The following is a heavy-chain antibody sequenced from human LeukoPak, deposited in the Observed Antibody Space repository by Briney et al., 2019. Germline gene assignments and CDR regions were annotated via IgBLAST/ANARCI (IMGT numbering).Heavy chain of an antibody. CDR3: ARRGGDSSGNFDY. V-gene: IGHV3-53*04. J-gene: IGHJ4*02. CDR2: IYSGGST. CDR1: GFTVSSNY. D-gene: IGHD3-22*01. Sequence: PGGSLRLSCAASGFTVSSNYMSWVRQAPGKGLEWVSIIYSGGSTYYADSVKGRFTISRHNSKNTLYLQMNSLRAEDTAMYYCARRGGDSSGNFDYWGQGTLVTVSS.